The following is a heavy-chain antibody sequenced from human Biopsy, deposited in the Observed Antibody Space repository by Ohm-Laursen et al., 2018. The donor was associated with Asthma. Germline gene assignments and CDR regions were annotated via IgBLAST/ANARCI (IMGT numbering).Heavy chain of an antibody. J-gene: IGHJ4*02. V-gene: IGHV1-69*01. D-gene: IGHD3-16*01. CDR1: GGTFNSDA. Sequence: GSSVKVSCNVSGGTFNSDAISWVRQAPGQGLEWMGGIIPIFGTPSYAQNFQSRLTITADDSTSTVYMELSSLRSEGTAVYYCTRWSLRVRDTPNDYWGQGTLVTVSS. CDR3: TRWSLRVRDTPNDY. CDR2: IIPIFGTP.